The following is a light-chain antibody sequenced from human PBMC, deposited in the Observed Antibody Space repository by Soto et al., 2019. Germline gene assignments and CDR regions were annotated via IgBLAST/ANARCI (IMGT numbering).Light chain of an antibody. V-gene: IGKV1-5*03. CDR1: QSISSS. J-gene: IGKJ2*01. Sequence: IQLTQSPSTLSASVGERVAISCRASQSISSSLAWYQQKPGKAPNLLIYKASSLQSGVPSRFSRIGSGTAFNLTVSSLQPDDFATYYGQQYTRYAYSFGQGTNLEIK. CDR3: QQYTRYAYS. CDR2: KAS.